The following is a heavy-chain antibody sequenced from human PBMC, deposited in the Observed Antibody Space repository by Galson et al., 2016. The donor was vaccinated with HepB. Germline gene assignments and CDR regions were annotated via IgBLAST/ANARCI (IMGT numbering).Heavy chain of an antibody. CDR1: GYTLTEFS. J-gene: IGHJ5*02. CDR3: ARDREEFSWDDYINPLPLDP. D-gene: IGHD5-12*01. CDR2: FDPEDGEK. V-gene: IGHV1-24*01. Sequence: SVKVSCKVSGYTLTEFSIHWVRQAPGKGLEWMGGFDPEDGEKIYAQKFQGRVTVTEDTSTDTAYMELSGLRSEDTAVYYCARDREEFSWDDYINPLPLDPWGQGTLVTVSS.